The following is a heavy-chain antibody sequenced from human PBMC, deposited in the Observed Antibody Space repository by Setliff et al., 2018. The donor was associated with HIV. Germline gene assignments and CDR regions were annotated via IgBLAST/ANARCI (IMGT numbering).Heavy chain of an antibody. Sequence: PSETLSLTCTVSGGSISSYYWSWIRQPPGKGLEWIGYIYYSGSTNYNPSLKSRVTISVDTSKNQFSLKLSSVTAADTAVYYCARGNHHSCGLDYWGQGTRVTVSS. V-gene: IGHV4-59*08. CDR1: GGSISSYY. CDR2: IYYSGST. D-gene: IGHD3-22*01. J-gene: IGHJ4*02. CDR3: ARGNHHSCGLDY.